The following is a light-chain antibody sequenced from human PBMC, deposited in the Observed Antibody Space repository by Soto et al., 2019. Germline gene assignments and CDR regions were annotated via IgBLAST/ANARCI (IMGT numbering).Light chain of an antibody. CDR1: QSVSSY. V-gene: IGKV3-11*01. CDR3: QQHLNAAS. CDR2: DAS. J-gene: IGKJ4*01. Sequence: EILLTQSPATLSLSPGERATLSCRASQSVSSYLEWYQQKPGQAPRLLIYDASNRATGIPARFSGSGSGTDYTRTISSLEPKDSAVYYCQQHLNAASFGGATKVEIK.